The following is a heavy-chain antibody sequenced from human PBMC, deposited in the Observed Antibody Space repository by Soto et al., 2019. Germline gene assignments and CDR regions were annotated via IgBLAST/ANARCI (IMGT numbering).Heavy chain of an antibody. V-gene: IGHV1-24*01. D-gene: IGHD4-17*01. CDR3: ATAATVSWTLDWFDS. CDR2: FNPADGKT. Sequence: ASVKVSCKVSGYAVSELSMHWVRQAPGKGLEWMGGFNPADGKTIYAQKFQGRVTMTEDTSTDTAHMELSSLRSEDTAVYYCATAATVSWTLDWFDSWGQGTLVTVSS. J-gene: IGHJ5*01. CDR1: GYAVSELS.